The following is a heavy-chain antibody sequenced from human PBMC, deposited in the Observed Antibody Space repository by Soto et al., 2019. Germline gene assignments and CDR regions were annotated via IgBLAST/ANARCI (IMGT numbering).Heavy chain of an antibody. Sequence: EVQLVESGGGLVQPEGSLRLSCAASGFTFSGSWMHWVRQAPGKGLVWVSRINGDGSGTSYADFVKGRFTISRDDAKNTLFLQLNGLRDEDTAVYYCARGIFGSGTANDYWGQGTLVTVSS. D-gene: IGHD3-10*01. CDR3: ARGIFGSGTANDY. CDR2: INGDGSGT. V-gene: IGHV3-74*01. CDR1: GFTFSGSW. J-gene: IGHJ4*02.